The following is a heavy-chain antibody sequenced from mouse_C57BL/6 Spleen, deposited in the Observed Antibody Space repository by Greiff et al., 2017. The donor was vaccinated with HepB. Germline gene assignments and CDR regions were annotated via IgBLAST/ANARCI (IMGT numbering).Heavy chain of an antibody. CDR2: IRSKSSNYAT. CDR1: GFTFNTYA. J-gene: IGHJ1*03. CDR3: VREDYGSGYFDV. D-gene: IGHD1-1*01. V-gene: IGHV10-3*01. Sequence: EVQRVESGGGLVQPKGSLKLSCAASGFTFNTYAMHWVRQAPGKGLEWVARIRSKSSNYATYYADSVKDRFTISRDDSQSMIYLQMNNLKTEDIAMYYCVREDYGSGYFDVWGTGTTVTVSS.